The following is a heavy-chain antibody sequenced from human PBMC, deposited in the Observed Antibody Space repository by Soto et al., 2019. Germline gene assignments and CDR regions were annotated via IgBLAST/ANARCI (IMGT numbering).Heavy chain of an antibody. J-gene: IGHJ3*02. CDR2: ISGSGGST. Sequence: GGSLRLSCAASGFTFSSYAMSWVRQAPGKGLEWVSAISGSGGSTYYADSVKGRFTIPRDNSKNTLYLQMNSLRAEDTAVYYCAKDSPIAPSEEGFAFDIWGQGTMVTVS. V-gene: IGHV3-23*01. CDR1: GFTFSSYA. D-gene: IGHD6-13*01. CDR3: AKDSPIAPSEEGFAFDI.